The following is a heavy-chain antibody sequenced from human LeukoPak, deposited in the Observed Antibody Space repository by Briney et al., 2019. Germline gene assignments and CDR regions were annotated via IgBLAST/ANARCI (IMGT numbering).Heavy chain of an antibody. CDR2: ITSSGGTK. J-gene: IGHJ4*02. Sequence: GGSLRLSCAASGFTFNTYEMNWIRQAPGKGLEWVSYITSSGGTKYCADSVKGRFTISRDNAKNSLYLQMNRLRAGDTAVYYCARHYSAYDPFDYWGQGTLVTVSS. V-gene: IGHV3-48*03. D-gene: IGHD5-12*01. CDR3: ARHYSAYDPFDY. CDR1: GFTFNTYE.